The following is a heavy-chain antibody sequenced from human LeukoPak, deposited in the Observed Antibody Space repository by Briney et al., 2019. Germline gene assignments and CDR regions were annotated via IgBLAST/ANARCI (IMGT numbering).Heavy chain of an antibody. CDR1: GFTSSSYS. Sequence: PGGSLRLSCAASGFTSSSYSMNWVRQAPGKGLEWVSSISSSSSYIYYADSVKGRFTISRDNAKNSLYLQMNSLRAEDTAVYYCAREVAHYVWGNSTPSDYWGQGTLVTVSS. V-gene: IGHV3-21*01. CDR2: ISSSSSYI. CDR3: AREVAHYVWGNSTPSDY. D-gene: IGHD3-16*01. J-gene: IGHJ4*02.